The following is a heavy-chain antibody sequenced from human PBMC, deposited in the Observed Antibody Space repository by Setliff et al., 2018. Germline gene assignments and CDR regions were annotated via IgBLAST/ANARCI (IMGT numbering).Heavy chain of an antibody. Sequence: TLSLTCTVSGGSISSYYWSWIRQPAGEGLEWIGRIYSSGSTNYNPSLRSRVTMSVDTSKNHFSLNLTSVTAADTAVYYCARDTGDRAFDYWGQGTLVTVSS. D-gene: IGHD7-27*01. CDR3: ARDTGDRAFDY. J-gene: IGHJ4*02. CDR2: IYSSGST. V-gene: IGHV4-4*07. CDR1: GGSISSYY.